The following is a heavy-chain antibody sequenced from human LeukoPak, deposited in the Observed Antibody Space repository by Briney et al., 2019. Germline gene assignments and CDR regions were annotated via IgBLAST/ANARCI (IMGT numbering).Heavy chain of an antibody. CDR3: ARGGYLLGYSSSWYWGY. CDR2: IYYSGST. V-gene: IGHV4-61*01. J-gene: IGHJ4*02. D-gene: IGHD6-13*01. CDR1: GGSVSSGSYY. Sequence: ASETLSLTCTVSGGSVSSGSYYWSWIRQPPGKGLEWIGYIYYSGSTNYNPSLKSRVTISVDTSKNQFSLKLSSVTAADTAVYYCARGGYLLGYSSSWYWGYWGQGTLVTVSS.